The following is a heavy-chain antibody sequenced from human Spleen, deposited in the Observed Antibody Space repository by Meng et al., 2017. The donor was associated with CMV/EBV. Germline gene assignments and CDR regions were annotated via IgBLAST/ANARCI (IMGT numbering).Heavy chain of an antibody. CDR2: IRFDGSNQ. J-gene: IGHJ6*02. V-gene: IGHV3-30*02. CDR1: GFTFITYG. Sequence: GESLKISCAASGFTFITYGMHWVRQAPGKGLEWVSFIRFDGSNQYYADSVKGRFTISRDNSKNTLYLQMNTLRAEDTAVYYCEKDLTSGYDHYSYYGMDVWGQGTTVTVSS. CDR3: EKDLTSGYDHYSYYGMDV. D-gene: IGHD5-12*01.